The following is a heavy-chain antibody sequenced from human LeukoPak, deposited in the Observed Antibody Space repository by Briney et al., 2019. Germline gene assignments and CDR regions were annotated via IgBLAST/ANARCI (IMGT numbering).Heavy chain of an antibody. CDR3: ARDGLGIDY. V-gene: IGHV3-21*01. CDR1: GFTFSSYH. CDR2: ISSGSGYI. Sequence: GGSLRLSCAASGFTFSSYHMHWVREAPGKGLEWVSSISSGSGYIHCADSVQGRFTISRDNAKKSLSLQMNSLRAEDTAVYYCARDGLGIDYWGQGTLVTVSS. J-gene: IGHJ4*02. D-gene: IGHD3-10*01.